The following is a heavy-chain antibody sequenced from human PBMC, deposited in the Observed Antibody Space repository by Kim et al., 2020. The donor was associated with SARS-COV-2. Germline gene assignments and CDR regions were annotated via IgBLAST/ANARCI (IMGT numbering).Heavy chain of an antibody. J-gene: IGHJ6*02. CDR3: ARGGGYCSSTSCYWSFRYYYGMDA. V-gene: IGHV3-21*01. D-gene: IGHD2-2*01. CDR2: ISSSSSYI. CDR1: GFTFSSYS. Sequence: GGSLRLSCAASGFTFSSYSMNWVRQAPGKGLEWVSSISSSSSYIYYADSVKGRFTISRDNAKNSLYLQMNSLRAEDTAVYYCARGGGYCSSTSCYWSFRYYYGMDAWGQGTTVTVSS.